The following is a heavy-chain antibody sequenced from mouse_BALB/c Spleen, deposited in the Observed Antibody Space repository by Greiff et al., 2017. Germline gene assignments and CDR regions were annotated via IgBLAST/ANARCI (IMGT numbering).Heavy chain of an antibody. CDR1: GYTFTSYW. CDR2: INPSNGRT. Sequence: QVQLQQPGAELVKPGASVKLSCTASGYTFTSYWMHWVKQRPGQGLEWIGEINPSNGRTNYNEKFKSKATLTVDKSSSTAYMQLSSLTSEDSAVYYCARNWDAMDYWGQGTSVTVSS. J-gene: IGHJ4*01. D-gene: IGHD4-1*01. CDR3: ARNWDAMDY. V-gene: IGHV1S81*02.